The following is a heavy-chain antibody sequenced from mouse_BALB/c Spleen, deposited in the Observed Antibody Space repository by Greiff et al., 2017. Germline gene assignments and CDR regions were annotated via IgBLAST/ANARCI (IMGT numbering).Heavy chain of an antibody. CDR3: ARLGSYYFDY. D-gene: IGHD1-1*01. CDR2: ISYSGST. V-gene: IGHV3-2*02. Sequence: EVQLVESGPGLVKPSQSLSLTCTVTGYSITSDYAWNWIRQFPGNKLEWMGYISYSGSTSYNPSLKSRISITRDTSKNQFFLQLNSVTTEDTATYYCARLGSYYFDYWGQGTTLTVSS. J-gene: IGHJ2*01. CDR1: GYSITSDYA.